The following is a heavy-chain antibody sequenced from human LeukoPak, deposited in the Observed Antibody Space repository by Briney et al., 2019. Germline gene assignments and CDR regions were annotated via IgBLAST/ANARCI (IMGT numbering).Heavy chain of an antibody. J-gene: IGHJ6*03. CDR1: GGSFSGYY. V-gene: IGHV4-34*01. Sequence: PSETLSLTCAVYGGSFSGYYWSWIRQPPGKGLEWIGEINHSGSTNYNPSLKSRVTMSVDTSKNQFSLNLTSVTAADTAVYYCARGSGVRTYYYYYYHMDVWGKGTTVTVSS. CDR3: ARGSGVRTYYYYYYHMDV. CDR2: INHSGST. D-gene: IGHD3-10*01.